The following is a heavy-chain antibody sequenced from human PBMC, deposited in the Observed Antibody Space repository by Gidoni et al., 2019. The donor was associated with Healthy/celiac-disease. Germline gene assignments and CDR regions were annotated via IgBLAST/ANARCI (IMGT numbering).Heavy chain of an antibody. V-gene: IGHV1-2*02. Sequence: QVQLVRSGAGVKKPGASVKVSCTASGYTFTGYSMHWVRQAPGQGLEWMGWILPNSGGTNYAQTFQGRVTMTRDTSISTAYMELSRLSSDDTAVYYCARDRDCSGGSCYSTYYNWFDPWGQGTLVTVSS. CDR1: GYTFTGYS. CDR2: ILPNSGGT. CDR3: ARDRDCSGGSCYSTYYNWFDP. J-gene: IGHJ5*02. D-gene: IGHD2-15*01.